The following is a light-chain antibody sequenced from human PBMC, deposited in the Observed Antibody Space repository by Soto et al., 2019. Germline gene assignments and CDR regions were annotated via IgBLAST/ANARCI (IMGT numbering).Light chain of an antibody. CDR3: SSDARAKDV. CDR2: EGI. CDR1: SSDVGGYNL. J-gene: IGLJ1*01. V-gene: IGLV2-23*01. Sequence: QSALTQPASVSGSPGQSITISCTGTSSDVGGYNLVSWYQQHPGKAPKLMIYEGIKRPSGVSDRFSGSKSGNTASLTISGLSAEDAAYYYGSSDARAKDVFGTGTKLTAL.